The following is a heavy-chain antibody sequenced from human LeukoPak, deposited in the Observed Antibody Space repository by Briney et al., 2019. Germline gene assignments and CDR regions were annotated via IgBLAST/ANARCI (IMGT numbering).Heavy chain of an antibody. Sequence: GGSLRLSCAASGFTLSRYWMQWVRQAPGQGLVWLSHINSDGSSTTYADSVRGRFTTSRDNAMNTLYLQMNSLRAEDTAVYYCVRDNYGVDYWGQGTLVTVSS. D-gene: IGHD3-10*01. V-gene: IGHV3-74*03. J-gene: IGHJ4*02. CDR2: INSDGSST. CDR1: GFTLSRYW. CDR3: VRDNYGVDY.